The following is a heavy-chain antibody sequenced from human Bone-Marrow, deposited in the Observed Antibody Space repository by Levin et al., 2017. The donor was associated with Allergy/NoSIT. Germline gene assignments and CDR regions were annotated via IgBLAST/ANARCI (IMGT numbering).Heavy chain of an antibody. CDR3: ARRLYGDYGFDY. CDR1: GGSFSGYY. V-gene: IGHV4-34*01. CDR2: INHSGST. D-gene: IGHD4-17*01. Sequence: SETLSLTCAVYGGSFSGYYWSWIRQPPGKGLEWIGEINHSGSTNYNPSLKSRVTISVDTSKNQFSLKLSSVTAADTAVYYCARRLYGDYGFDYWGQGTLVTVSS. J-gene: IGHJ4*02.